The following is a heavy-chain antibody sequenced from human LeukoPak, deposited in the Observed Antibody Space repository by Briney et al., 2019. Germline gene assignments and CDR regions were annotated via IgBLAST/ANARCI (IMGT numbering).Heavy chain of an antibody. Sequence: GGSLRLSCAASGFTFSSYAMSWVRQAPGKGLEGVSGISGSGGITNYADSVKGRFTISRDNSKNTLYLQMNSLRAEDTAVYYCAKEGLTYYYGSGSYYHYWGQGTLVTVSS. V-gene: IGHV3-23*01. J-gene: IGHJ4*02. CDR2: ISGSGGIT. CDR1: GFTFSSYA. D-gene: IGHD3-10*01. CDR3: AKEGLTYYYGSGSYYHY.